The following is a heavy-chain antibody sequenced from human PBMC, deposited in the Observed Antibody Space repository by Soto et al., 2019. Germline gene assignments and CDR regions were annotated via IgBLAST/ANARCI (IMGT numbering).Heavy chain of an antibody. CDR1: GFTYSSYA. V-gene: IGHV3-23*01. D-gene: IGHD6-19*01. J-gene: IGHJ4*02. CDR2: ISGSGVST. Sequence: GGSLRLSCAASGFTYSSYAMSWVRQAPGKGLEWVSGISGSGVSTHYADSVKGRFTISRDNSKNTLYLQMNSLRAEDTAVYYCAKEVGYSSGYDYFDYWGQGTLVTVSS. CDR3: AKEVGYSSGYDYFDY.